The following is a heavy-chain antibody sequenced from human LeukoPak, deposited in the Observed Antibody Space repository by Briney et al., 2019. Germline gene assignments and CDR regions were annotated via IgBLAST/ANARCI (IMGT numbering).Heavy chain of an antibody. D-gene: IGHD6-19*01. V-gene: IGHV4-59*11. CDR2: IYYSGST. CDR3: ARVSTYSSGWYVDY. J-gene: IGHJ4*02. Sequence: SETLSLTCTVSGGSISSHCWSWIRQPPGKGLEWIGYIYYSGSTNYNPSLKSRVTISVDTSKNQFSLKLSSVTAADTAVYYCARVSTYSSGWYVDYWGQGTLVTVSS. CDR1: GGSISSHC.